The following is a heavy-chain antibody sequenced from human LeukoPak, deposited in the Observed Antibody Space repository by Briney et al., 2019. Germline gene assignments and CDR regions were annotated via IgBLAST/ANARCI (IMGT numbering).Heavy chain of an antibody. CDR3: TRASLSGSYFFY. V-gene: IGHV3-72*01. J-gene: IGHJ4*02. Sequence: GGSLRLSCVASGFTFSDHYMDWVRQTPGKGLEWVGRSRNKANSYTTEYAASVKGRFSISRDDSKNSLFLQMNSLKTGDTAVYYCTRASLSGSYFFYWGQGALVTVSS. D-gene: IGHD1-26*01. CDR1: GFTFSDHY. CDR2: SRNKANSYTT.